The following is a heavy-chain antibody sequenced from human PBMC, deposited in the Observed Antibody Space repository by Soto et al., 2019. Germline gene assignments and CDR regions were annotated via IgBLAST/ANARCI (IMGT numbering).Heavy chain of an antibody. J-gene: IGHJ6*02. CDR2: ISSSGSTI. V-gene: IGHV3-48*03. D-gene: IGHD3-22*01. Sequence: GGSLRLSCAASGSTFSSYEMNWVRQAPGKGLEWVSYISSSGSTIYYADSVKGRFTISRDNAKNSLYLQMNSLRAEDTAVYYCARDLAYYDTSGYYGSYYFYGMDVWRQRTTVTVSS. CDR1: GSTFSSYE. CDR3: ARDLAYYDTSGYYGSYYFYGMDV.